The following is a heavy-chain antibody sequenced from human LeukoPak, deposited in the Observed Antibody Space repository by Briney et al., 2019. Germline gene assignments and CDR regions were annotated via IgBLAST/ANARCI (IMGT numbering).Heavy chain of an antibody. D-gene: IGHD6-19*01. CDR2: MYYRGNT. V-gene: IGHV4-39*07. CDR1: GGSISTITYY. Sequence: PSETLSLTCTVSGGSISTITYYWGWIRQPPGKGLEWVGHMYYRGNTFYNPSLKSRVTISVDTSKNQFSLKLSSVTAADTAVYYCAREYSSGWWEHDYYYYMDVWGKGTTVTVSS. J-gene: IGHJ6*03. CDR3: AREYSSGWWEHDYYYYMDV.